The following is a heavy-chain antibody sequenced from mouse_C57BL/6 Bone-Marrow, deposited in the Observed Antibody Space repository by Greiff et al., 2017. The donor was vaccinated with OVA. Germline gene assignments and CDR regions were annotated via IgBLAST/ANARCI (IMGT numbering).Heavy chain of an antibody. D-gene: IGHD2-4*01. Sequence: VQLQQSGAELVKPGASVKLSCTASGFNIKDYYMHWVKQRTEQGLAWIGRIDPEDGETKYAPKFQGKATITADTSSNTAYLQLSSLTSEDTAVYYCARWSYDYDEEVYFDYWGQGTTLTVSS. J-gene: IGHJ2*01. CDR1: GFNIKDYY. CDR2: IDPEDGET. V-gene: IGHV14-2*01. CDR3: ARWSYDYDEEVYFDY.